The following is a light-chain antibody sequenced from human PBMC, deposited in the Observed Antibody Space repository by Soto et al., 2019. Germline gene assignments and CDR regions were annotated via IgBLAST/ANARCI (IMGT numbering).Light chain of an antibody. CDR3: HQRHNRPRGT. V-gene: IGKV3-11*01. J-gene: IGKJ1*01. CDR2: DES. CDR1: QSVSSS. Sequence: EIVMTHSQATLSLSPWERVTLSFSASQSVSSSLAGDQQKPGPPPTLLIYDESTRATGIPARFSGSGSGTDFTLTITSLEPEDFAVDVCHQRHNRPRGTFGQGTKVDIK.